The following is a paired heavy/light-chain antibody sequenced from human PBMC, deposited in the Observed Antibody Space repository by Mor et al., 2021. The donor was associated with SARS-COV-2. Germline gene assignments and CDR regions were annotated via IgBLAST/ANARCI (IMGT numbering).Light chain of an antibody. J-gene: IGLJ3*02. CDR1: TSDVGTYNY. V-gene: IGLV2-14*03. Sequence: QSALTQPASVSGSPGQSIAISCTGATSDVGTYNYVSWYQQHPGKAPKLLIFDVSHRPSVVSDRFSGSKSGNTASLTISGLQAEDEADYYCASYRSNNIEVFGGGTKLTVL. CDR3: ASYRSNNIEV. CDR2: DVS.
Heavy chain of an antibody. V-gene: IGHV3-66*01. CDR2: VHTGSST. J-gene: IGHJ4*02. D-gene: IGHD3-22*01. Sequence: EVQLVESGGGLVQPGGSLRLSCAASGFTVTRTYMTWVRQAPGKGLEWVSTVHTGSSTYYADAVEGRFTISRDTSRNTLYLQMHSRRAEDTAVYHCATDFSWDDGRGYDHWGRGTLVTVSS. CDR1: GFTVTRTY. CDR3: ATDFSWDDGRGYDH.